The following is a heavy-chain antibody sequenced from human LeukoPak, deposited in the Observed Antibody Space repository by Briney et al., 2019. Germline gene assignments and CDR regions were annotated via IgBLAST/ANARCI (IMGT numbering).Heavy chain of an antibody. CDR1: GDSISNYN. Sequence: SETLPLTCTVSGDSISNYNWNWIRQPPGKGLEWIGYIYYRGNTNYNPSLKSRLTISADTSKSQFSLRVTSVTAADTAMYYCARARTRGNNWYFDCWGQGTVVIVSS. V-gene: IGHV4-59*01. CDR3: ARARTRGNNWYFDC. D-gene: IGHD1-1*01. CDR2: IYYRGNT. J-gene: IGHJ4*02.